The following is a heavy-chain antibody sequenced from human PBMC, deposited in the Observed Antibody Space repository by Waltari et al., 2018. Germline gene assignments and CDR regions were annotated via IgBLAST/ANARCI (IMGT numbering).Heavy chain of an antibody. CDR3: ARGPPEYGDPPNDAFDI. CDR1: GYTFTSYG. CDR2: ISAYNCNT. Sequence: QVQLVQSGAEVKKPGASVKVSCKASGYTFTSYGLSWVRQAPGQGLEWMGWISAYNCNTNYAQKLQGRVTMTTDTSTSTAYMELRSLRSDDTAVYYCARGPPEYGDPPNDAFDIWGQGTMVTVSS. V-gene: IGHV1-18*01. D-gene: IGHD4-17*01. J-gene: IGHJ3*02.